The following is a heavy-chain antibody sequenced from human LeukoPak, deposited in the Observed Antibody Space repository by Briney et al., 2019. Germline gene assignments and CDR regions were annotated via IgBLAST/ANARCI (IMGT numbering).Heavy chain of an antibody. J-gene: IGHJ4*02. D-gene: IGHD3-16*01. Sequence: ASVKVSCKASGGTFNTYSINWVRQAPGQGLEWMGWISAYNGNTNYAQKLQGRVTMTTDTSTSTAYMELRSLRSDDTAVYYCARKRKGAYDFDCWGQGTLVTVSS. CDR2: ISAYNGNT. CDR3: ARKRKGAYDFDC. V-gene: IGHV1-18*01. CDR1: GGTFNTYS.